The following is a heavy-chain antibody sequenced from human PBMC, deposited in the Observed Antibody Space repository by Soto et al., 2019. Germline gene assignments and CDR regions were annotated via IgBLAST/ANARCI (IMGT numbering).Heavy chain of an antibody. CDR1: GFTLSSYA. CDR2: ISGSGGST. D-gene: IGHD6-13*01. J-gene: IGHJ4*02. CDR3: AKVRSSWSEYYVDY. Sequence: PGGSLRLSCAASGFTLSSYAMSWVRQAPGKGLEWVSAISGSGGSTYYADSVKGRFTISRDNSKNTLYLQMNSLRAEDTAVYYCAKVRSSWSEYYVDYWGQGTLVTVS. V-gene: IGHV3-23*01.